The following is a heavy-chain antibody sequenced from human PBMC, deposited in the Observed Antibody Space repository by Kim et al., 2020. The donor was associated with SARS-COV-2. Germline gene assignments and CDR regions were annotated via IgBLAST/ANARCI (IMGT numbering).Heavy chain of an antibody. J-gene: IGHJ2*01. D-gene: IGHD6-13*01. CDR2: ISWNSGSI. CDR1: GFTFDDYA. V-gene: IGHV3-9*01. CDR3: AKGWEWHLVQNFMYF. Sequence: GGSLRLSCAASGFTFDDYAMHWVRQAPGKGLEWVSGISWNSGSIGYADSVKGRFTISRDNAKNSLYLQMNSLRAEDTAVYDCAKGWEWHLVQNFMYF.